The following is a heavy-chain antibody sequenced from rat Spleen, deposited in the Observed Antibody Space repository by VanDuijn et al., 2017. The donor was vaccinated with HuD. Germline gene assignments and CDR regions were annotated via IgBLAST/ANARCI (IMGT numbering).Heavy chain of an antibody. CDR3: TRGGNYDFDY. V-gene: IGHV5-20*01. CDR1: GFAFSDHY. Sequence: EVQLVESDGGLVQPGRSLKLSCAASGFAFSDHYVAWVRQGPTKGLEWVATISSGGGGTYYPDSVKGRFTISRDNAKSTLYLQMDSLRSEDTATYYCTRGGNYDFDYWGLGVMVTVSS. J-gene: IGHJ2*01. CDR2: ISSGGGGT. D-gene: IGHD1-10*01.